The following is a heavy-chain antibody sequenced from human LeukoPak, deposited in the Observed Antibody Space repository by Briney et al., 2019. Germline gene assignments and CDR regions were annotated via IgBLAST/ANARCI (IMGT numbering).Heavy chain of an antibody. V-gene: IGHV3-74*01. CDR1: GFTFSSYV. CDR3: ARDWVYKIDY. CDR2: ISHGII. D-gene: IGHD5-24*01. J-gene: IGHJ4*02. Sequence: AGGSLRLSCETAGFTFSSYVMHWVRRTPGKGLVWVSRISHGIISYADSVKGRFTISRGNAKNTLILQMNSLRVEDTAVYYCARDWVYKIDYWGRGTLVTVSS.